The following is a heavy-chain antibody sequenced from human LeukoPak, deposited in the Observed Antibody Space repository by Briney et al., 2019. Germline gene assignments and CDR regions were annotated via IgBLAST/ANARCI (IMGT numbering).Heavy chain of an antibody. CDR1: GYSISSDYY. Sequence: SETLSLTCTVSGYSISSDYYWGWIRQPPGKGLEWIGSMYHSGSTYYNPSLKSRVTISVDTTKNQFSLKLSSVTAADTAVYYCARTLRTTGFDYWGQGTLVTVSS. V-gene: IGHV4-38-2*02. CDR3: ARTLRTTGFDY. CDR2: MYHSGST. J-gene: IGHJ4*02. D-gene: IGHD4-17*01.